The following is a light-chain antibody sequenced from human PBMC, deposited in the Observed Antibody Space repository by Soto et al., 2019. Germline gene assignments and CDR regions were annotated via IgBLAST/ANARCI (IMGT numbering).Light chain of an antibody. Sequence: DIQMTQSPSSLSASVGDRANITCRASQNIDRYLNWYQQRPGKPLDLLMFAASNLQPGVPSRFSGSASGTEFTLTINRLQREYLATYYCQQPASSPRTFGQGTKVEVK. CDR2: AAS. J-gene: IGKJ1*01. CDR1: QNIDRY. V-gene: IGKV1-39*01. CDR3: QQPASSPRT.